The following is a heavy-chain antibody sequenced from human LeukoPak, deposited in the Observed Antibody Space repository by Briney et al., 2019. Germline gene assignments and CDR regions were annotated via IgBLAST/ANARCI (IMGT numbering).Heavy chain of an antibody. V-gene: IGHV3-23*01. D-gene: IGHD3-22*01. J-gene: IGHJ4*02. Sequence: GGSLRLSCVSSGFSFSNYAMSWVRQASGKGLEWVSSISGSGGSTHYADSVKGRSTISRDKTKNTLYLQMNSLRAEDTAVYYCAKSSYYDASGYYREYYSDYWGQGTLVTVSS. CDR1: GFSFSNYA. CDR2: ISGSGGST. CDR3: AKSSYYDASGYYREYYSDY.